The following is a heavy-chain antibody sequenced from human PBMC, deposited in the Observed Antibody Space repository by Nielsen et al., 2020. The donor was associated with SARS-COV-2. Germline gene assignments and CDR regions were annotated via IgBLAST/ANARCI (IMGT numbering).Heavy chain of an antibody. D-gene: IGHD5-12*01. V-gene: IGHV4-31*03. CDR1: GGSISSGGYY. Sequence: SETLSLTCTVSGGSISSGGYYWSWIRQHPGKGLEWIGYIYYSGSTYYNPSLKSRVTISVDTSKNQFSLKLSSVTAADTAVYYCAGSSGYDTIYFDYWGQGTLVIVSS. J-gene: IGHJ4*02. CDR2: IYYSGST. CDR3: AGSSGYDTIYFDY.